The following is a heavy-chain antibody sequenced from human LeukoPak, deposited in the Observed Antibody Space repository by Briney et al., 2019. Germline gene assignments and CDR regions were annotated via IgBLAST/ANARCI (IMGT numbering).Heavy chain of an antibody. J-gene: IGHJ4*02. CDR1: GFTFSSSA. D-gene: IGHD3-22*01. CDR2: ISNNGGYT. CDR3: AKVDYDSSDYFGHFDY. V-gene: IGHV3-23*01. Sequence: PGGSLRLSCAASGFTFSSSAMSWVRQAPGKGLEWVSAISNNGGYTYYADSVQGRFTISRDNSKSTLCLQMNSLRAEDTAVYYCAKVDYDSSDYFGHFDYWGQGTLVTVSS.